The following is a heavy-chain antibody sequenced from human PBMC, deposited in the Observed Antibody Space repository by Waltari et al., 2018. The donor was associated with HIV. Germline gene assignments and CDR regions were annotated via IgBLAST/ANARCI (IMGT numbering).Heavy chain of an antibody. V-gene: IGHV1-69*06. CDR2: TIPILGTE. CDR3: ASTLTTVVTYWYFDL. CDR1: GGTFRSYV. J-gene: IGHJ2*01. Sequence: QVQLVQSGAEVKKPGSSVRDSCKASGGTFRSYVISWVRQATGQGLEWMGGTIPILGTESYAHKLHGRVTITADKSTSTAYMVLSSLRSEDTAVYYCASTLTTVVTYWYFDLWGRGTLVTVSS. D-gene: IGHD4-17*01.